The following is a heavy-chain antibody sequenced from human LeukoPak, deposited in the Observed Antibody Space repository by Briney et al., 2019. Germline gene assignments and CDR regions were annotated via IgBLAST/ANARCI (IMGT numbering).Heavy chain of an antibody. D-gene: IGHD6-13*01. Sequence: PGGSLRLPCAASGFTFSSYSMNWVRQAPGKGLEWVSYISSSSSTIYYADSVKGRFTISRDNAKNSLYLQMNSLRDEDTAVYYCARIDSSSWYGDLAYWGQGTLVTVSS. CDR1: GFTFSSYS. J-gene: IGHJ4*02. CDR2: ISSSSSTI. CDR3: ARIDSSSWYGDLAY. V-gene: IGHV3-48*02.